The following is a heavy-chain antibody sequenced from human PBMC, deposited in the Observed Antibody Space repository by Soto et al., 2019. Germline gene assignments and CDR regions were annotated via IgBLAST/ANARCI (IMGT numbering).Heavy chain of an antibody. J-gene: IGHJ4*02. Sequence: VQLVESGGGVVQPGRSLRLSCAASGFAFSTYGIHWVRQAPGKGLAWVAVIWYDGSNKYYAASVKGRFTISRDNSKNTLYLQMNSLRADDTAVYYCARASCPFDYWGQGTQVTVSS. CDR3: ARASCPFDY. V-gene: IGHV3-33*01. CDR2: IWYDGSNK. CDR1: GFAFSTYG.